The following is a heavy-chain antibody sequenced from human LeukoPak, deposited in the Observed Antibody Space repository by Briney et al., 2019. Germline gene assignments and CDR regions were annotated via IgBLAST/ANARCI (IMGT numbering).Heavy chain of an antibody. CDR1: GYTFTSYA. D-gene: IGHD3-22*01. CDR3: SRAFRYYDSSGYYYGVVEFYFDY. Sequence: GASVKVSCKASGYTFTSYAMHWVRQAPGQRLEWMGWINAGNGNTKYSQEFQGRVTITRDTSASTAYMELSSLRSEDMAVYYCSRAFRYYDSSGYYYGVVEFYFDYWGQGTLVTVSS. V-gene: IGHV1-3*03. CDR2: INAGNGNT. J-gene: IGHJ4*02.